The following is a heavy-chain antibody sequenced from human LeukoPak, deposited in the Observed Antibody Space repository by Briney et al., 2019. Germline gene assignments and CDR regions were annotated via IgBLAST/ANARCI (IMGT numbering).Heavy chain of an antibody. CDR1: GGSLSGYY. J-gene: IGHJ4*02. V-gene: IGHV4-34*01. Sequence: PSETLSLTCAVFGGSLSGYYWSWIRQPPGKGLEWIGEINHSGSTNYNPSLKSRVTISVDTSKNRFSLKLSSVTAADTAVYCCARAPPPRGYFDYWGQGTLVTVSS. CDR2: INHSGST. CDR3: ARAPPPRGYFDY. D-gene: IGHD3-10*01.